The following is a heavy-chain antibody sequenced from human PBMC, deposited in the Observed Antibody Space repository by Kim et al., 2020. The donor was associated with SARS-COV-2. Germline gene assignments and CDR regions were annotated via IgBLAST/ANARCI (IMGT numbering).Heavy chain of an antibody. J-gene: IGHJ4*02. CDR1: GGSISSSSYY. V-gene: IGHV4-39*07. D-gene: IGHD5-18*01. Sequence: SETLSLTCTVSGGSISSSSYYWGWIRQPPGKGLEWIGSIYYSGSTYYNPSLKSRVTISVDTSKNQFSLKLSSVTAADTAVYYCARALYSYGHNENFDYWGQGTLVTVSS. CDR2: IYYSGST. CDR3: ARALYSYGHNENFDY.